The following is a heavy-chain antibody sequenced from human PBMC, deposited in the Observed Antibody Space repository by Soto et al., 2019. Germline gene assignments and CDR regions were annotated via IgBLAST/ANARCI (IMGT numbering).Heavy chain of an antibody. CDR2: ITRTDST. CDR1: GFTFSNYA. J-gene: IGHJ4*02. D-gene: IGHD1-26*01. Sequence: HPGGSLGLSCTASGFTFSNYAMSWVRQAPGKGLEWVSAITRTDSTYYADSVKGRFTISRDNSRNTLYLQMNSLGAEDAALYYCAKALVGEVGATDYWGQGTLVTVSS. CDR3: AKALVGEVGATDY. V-gene: IGHV3-23*01.